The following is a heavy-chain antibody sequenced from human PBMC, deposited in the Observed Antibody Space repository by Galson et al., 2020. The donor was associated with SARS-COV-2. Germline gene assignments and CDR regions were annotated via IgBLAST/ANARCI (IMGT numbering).Heavy chain of an antibody. D-gene: IGHD2-21*01. CDR3: ARGARDVTMLVMIAAAGSYYFDF. CDR2: ITPTGSI. J-gene: IGHJ4*02. CDR1: GGSFNGYY. Sequence: SQASETLSLTCAVYGGSFNGYYWGWIRQSPGKGLEWIGEITPTGSINTNPSLKSRIPISKDTSKNQFSLRLRSVTAADTAMYFCARGARDVTMLVMIAAAGSYYFDFWGQGSLVTVSS. V-gene: IGHV4-34*01.